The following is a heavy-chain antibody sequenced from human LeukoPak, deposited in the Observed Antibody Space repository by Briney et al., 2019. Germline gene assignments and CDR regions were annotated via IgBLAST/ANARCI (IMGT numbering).Heavy chain of an antibody. CDR2: IIGSGGNT. CDR1: GFIFSSYS. Sequence: GGSLRLSCAASGFIFSSYSMSWVRQAPGKGLEWVSVIIGSGGNTYYADSVKGRFTISKDNSKNTVYLQMSSLRVDDTAVYYCAKAASSSWPSYYYGMDVWGQGTTVTVSS. CDR3: AKAASSSWPSYYYGMDV. D-gene: IGHD6-13*01. J-gene: IGHJ6*02. V-gene: IGHV3-23*01.